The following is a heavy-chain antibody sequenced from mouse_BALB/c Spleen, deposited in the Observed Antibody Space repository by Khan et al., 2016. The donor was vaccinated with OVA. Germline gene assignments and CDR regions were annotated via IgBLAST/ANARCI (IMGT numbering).Heavy chain of an antibody. CDR2: INTYTGEP. D-gene: IGHD2-12*01. Sequence: QIQLVQSGPELKKPGETVKISCKASGFTFTNYGMNWVKQAPGKGLRWMGWINTYTGEPTYADDFKGRFAFSLETSASTAYLQINNLQNEDMAKDFCARTCDSYERYFDVWGAGTTVTVSS. CDR3: ARTCDSYERYFDV. V-gene: IGHV9-1*02. CDR1: GFTFTNYG. J-gene: IGHJ1*01.